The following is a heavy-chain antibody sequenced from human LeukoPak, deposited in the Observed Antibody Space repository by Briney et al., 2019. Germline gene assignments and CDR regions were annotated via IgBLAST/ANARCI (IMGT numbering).Heavy chain of an antibody. J-gene: IGHJ4*02. D-gene: IGHD6-13*01. V-gene: IGHV3-74*01. Sequence: QPGGSLRLSCAASGIAFSSYWMHWVRQAPGKGLVWVSRINSDGSSTTYADSVKGRFTISRDNAKNTLYLQMNSLRAEDTAVYYCARGSYTSSWIVYWGQGTLVTVSS. CDR3: ARGSYTSSWIVY. CDR2: INSDGSST. CDR1: GIAFSSYW.